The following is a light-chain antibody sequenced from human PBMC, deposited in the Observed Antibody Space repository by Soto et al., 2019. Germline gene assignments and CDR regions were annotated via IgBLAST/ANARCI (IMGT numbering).Light chain of an antibody. CDR2: DAS. V-gene: IGKV1-5*01. J-gene: IGKJ4*01. CDR1: QSISRW. Sequence: DIQMTQSPSTLSASVVDIVTITCRASQSISRWLAWYQQKPGKAPTLLIYDASSLESGVPSRFSGSGSGTEVTLTISSLQPDEVATYHCQQYNSWSGGTFGGGTKVEIK. CDR3: QQYNSWSGGT.